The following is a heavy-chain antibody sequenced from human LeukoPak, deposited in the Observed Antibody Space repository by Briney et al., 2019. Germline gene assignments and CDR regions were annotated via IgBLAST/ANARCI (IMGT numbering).Heavy chain of an antibody. CDR2: MNPNSGNT. J-gene: IGHJ5*02. V-gene: IGHV1-8*01. CDR1: GYTFTSYD. Sequence: ASVKVSCKASGYTFTSYDINRVRQATGQGLEWMGWMNPNSGNTGYAQKFQGRVTMTRNTSISTAYMELSSLRSEDTAVYYCARGRSFGGVHRPRGYWFDPWGQGTLVTVSP. D-gene: IGHD3-16*01. CDR3: ARGRSFGGVHRPRGYWFDP.